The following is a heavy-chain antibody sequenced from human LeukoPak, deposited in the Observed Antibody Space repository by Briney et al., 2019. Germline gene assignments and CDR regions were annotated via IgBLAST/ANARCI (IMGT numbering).Heavy chain of an antibody. D-gene: IGHD3-10*01. V-gene: IGHV1-46*04. CDR3: ARPSYYYGSGSYYTD. CDR2: INPSAGST. J-gene: IGHJ4*02. Sequence: ASVKVSCKASGYTFTSYGINWVRQAPGQGLEWMGIINPSAGSTTYAQNLQGRVTMTRDTSTSTVYMELSSLRSEDTAVYYCARPSYYYGSGSYYTDWGQGTLVTVSS. CDR1: GYTFTSYG.